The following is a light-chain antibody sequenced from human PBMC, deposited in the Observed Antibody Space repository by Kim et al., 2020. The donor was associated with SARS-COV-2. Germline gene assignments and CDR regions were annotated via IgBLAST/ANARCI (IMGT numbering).Light chain of an antibody. V-gene: IGKV1-27*01. CDR2: AAS. CDR1: QGITNS. J-gene: IGKJ1*01. CDR3: QKYNSAPWT. Sequence: DIQMTQSPSSLSVSVGDRVTITCRASQGITNSLAWYQQKPGKVPQLLIYAASALQPGVPSRFSGSGSGTDFTLTISSLQPEDVATYYCQKYNSAPWTFGQGTKVDIK.